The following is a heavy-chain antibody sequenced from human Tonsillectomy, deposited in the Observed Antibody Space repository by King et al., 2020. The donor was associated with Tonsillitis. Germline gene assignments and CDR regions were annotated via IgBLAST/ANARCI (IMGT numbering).Heavy chain of an antibody. CDR2: IYYSGST. V-gene: IGHV4-59*01. CDR1: GGSISSYY. Sequence: VQLQESGPGLVKPSETLSLTCTVSGGSISSYYWSWIRQPPGKGLEWIGYIYYSGSTNYNPSLKSRVTISVDTSKNQFSLKLSSVTAADTAVYYCARSTDIVVVPAGPPTIPWFDPWGQGTLVTVSS. CDR3: ARSTDIVVVPAGPPTIPWFDP. J-gene: IGHJ5*02. D-gene: IGHD2-2*01.